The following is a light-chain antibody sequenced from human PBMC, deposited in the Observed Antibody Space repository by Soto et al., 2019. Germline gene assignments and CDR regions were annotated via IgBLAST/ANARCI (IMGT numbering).Light chain of an antibody. Sequence: QSVLTQTPSASGTPGQRVTISCSGSSSNIESNTVNWYQQLPRAAPKLLIYSNDQRPSGVPDRFSGSKSDTSASLAISGLQSEDEAEYYCATWDDSLNGWVFGGGTKLTVL. J-gene: IGLJ3*02. V-gene: IGLV1-44*01. CDR1: SSNIESNT. CDR2: SND. CDR3: ATWDDSLNGWV.